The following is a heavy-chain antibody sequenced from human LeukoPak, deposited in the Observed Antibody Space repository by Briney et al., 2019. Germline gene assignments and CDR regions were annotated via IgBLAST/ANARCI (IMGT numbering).Heavy chain of an antibody. J-gene: IGHJ5*02. CDR2: IYSGGNT. CDR3: ARDMGSWEASRMILPT. Sequence: GGSLRLSCAASGFTVSSNYMSWVRQAPGKGLGWVSVIYSGGNTYYADSVKGRFTISRDNSKNTLYLQMNSLRAEDTAVYYCARDMGSWEASRMILPTWGQGTLVTVSS. CDR1: GFTVSSNY. D-gene: IGHD3-22*01. V-gene: IGHV3-53*01.